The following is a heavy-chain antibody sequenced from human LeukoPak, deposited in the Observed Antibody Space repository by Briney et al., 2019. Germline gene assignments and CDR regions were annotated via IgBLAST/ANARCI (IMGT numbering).Heavy chain of an antibody. CDR3: ARYSCPNGVCYYFDY. D-gene: IGHD2-8*01. V-gene: IGHV4-59*01. Sequence: SETLSLTCTVSGGSISSYYWSWIRQPPGKGLEWIGYIYYSRSTNYNPSLKSRVTISVDTPKNQFSLKLSSVTAADTAVYSCARYSCPNGVCYYFDYWGQGTLVTVSS. CDR1: GGSISSYY. J-gene: IGHJ4*02. CDR2: IYYSRST.